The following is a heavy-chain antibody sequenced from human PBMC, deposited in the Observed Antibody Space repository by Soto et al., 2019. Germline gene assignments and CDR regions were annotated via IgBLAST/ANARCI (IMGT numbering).Heavy chain of an antibody. CDR1: GFTVSTNY. V-gene: IGHV3-53*01. J-gene: IGHJ6*02. Sequence: GGSLRLSCAASGFTVSTNYMSWVRQAPGKGLEWVSVIYTGGSTYYADSVKGRFTISRDNSKNTLYLQMNSLRAEDTAVYYCARDLAVAGTDYYYGMDVWGQGTTVTVSS. CDR3: ARDLAVAGTDYYYGMDV. D-gene: IGHD6-19*01. CDR2: IYTGGST.